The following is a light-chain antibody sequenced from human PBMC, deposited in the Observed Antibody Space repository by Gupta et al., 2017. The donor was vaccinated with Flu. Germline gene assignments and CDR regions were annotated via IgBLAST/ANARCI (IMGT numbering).Light chain of an antibody. CDR2: EVS. CDR1: SSDVGGYNY. CDR3: SSYAGSSTLYV. Sequence: QSALPQPASVSGSPGQSITISCTGTSSDVGGYNYVSWYQHHPGKAPKVIIYEVSSRPSGLSDRFSGSKSGNTASLTISGLQAEDEADYYCSSYAGSSTLYVFGTGTKVTVL. J-gene: IGLJ1*01. V-gene: IGLV2-14*01.